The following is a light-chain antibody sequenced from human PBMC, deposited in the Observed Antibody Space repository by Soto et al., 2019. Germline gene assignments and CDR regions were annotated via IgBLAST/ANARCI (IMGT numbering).Light chain of an antibody. CDR3: CSYAGSSTYVV. J-gene: IGLJ2*01. CDR1: SSDVGSYNL. V-gene: IGLV2-23*01. CDR2: EGS. Sequence: QSALTQPASVSGSPGQSITISCTGTSSDVGSYNLVSWYQKHPGKAPKLMIYEGSKRPSGVSNRVSGSKSGNTASLTISGLQAEDEADYYCCSYAGSSTYVVFGGGTKLTVL.